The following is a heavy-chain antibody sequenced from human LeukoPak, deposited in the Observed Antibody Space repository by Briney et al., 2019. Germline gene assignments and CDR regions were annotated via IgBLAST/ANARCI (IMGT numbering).Heavy chain of an antibody. J-gene: IGHJ5*02. Sequence: GGSLRLSCAASGFTFSSYSMNWVRQAPGKGLEWVSYISSSSSTIYYADSVKGRFTISRDNAKNSLYLQMNSLRAEDTAVYYCARTKSTTVDNWFDPWGQGTLVTVSS. CDR3: ARTKSTTVDNWFDP. CDR2: ISSSSSTI. CDR1: GFTFSSYS. V-gene: IGHV3-48*01. D-gene: IGHD4-23*01.